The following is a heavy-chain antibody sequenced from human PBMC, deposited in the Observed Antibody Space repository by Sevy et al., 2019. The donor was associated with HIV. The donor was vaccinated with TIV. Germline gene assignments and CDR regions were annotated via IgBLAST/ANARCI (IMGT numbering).Heavy chain of an antibody. CDR1: GFTFSSYA. Sequence: GGSLRLSCAASGFTFSSYAMSWVRQAPGKGLEWVSAISGSGGSTYYADSVKGRFTISRDNSKNTLYLQMNSLRAEDKAVYYCAKGKGYYYDSSGYCFDYWGQGTLVTVSS. CDR3: AKGKGYYYDSSGYCFDY. CDR2: ISGSGGST. V-gene: IGHV3-23*01. J-gene: IGHJ4*02. D-gene: IGHD3-22*01.